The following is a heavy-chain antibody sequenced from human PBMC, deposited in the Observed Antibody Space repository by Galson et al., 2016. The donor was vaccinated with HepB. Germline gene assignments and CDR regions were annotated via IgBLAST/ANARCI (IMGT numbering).Heavy chain of an antibody. CDR3: ARLVSSRSPYDS. D-gene: IGHD3-22*01. CDR1: GYVFSSYW. V-gene: IGHV5-51*01. J-gene: IGHJ4*02. Sequence: QSGAEVKKPGESLKISCKGEGYVFSSYWIAWVRQTPDKGLEWMGLFYPGDSEIRYSPSFQGQVTFSADKSINTAYMQWSSLKASDTAIYYCARLVSSRSPYDSWGQRTLVTVSS. CDR2: FYPGDSEI.